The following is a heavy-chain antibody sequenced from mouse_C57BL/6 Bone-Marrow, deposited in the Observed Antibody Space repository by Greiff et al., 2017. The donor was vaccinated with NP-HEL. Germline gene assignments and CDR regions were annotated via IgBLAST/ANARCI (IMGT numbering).Heavy chain of an antibody. V-gene: IGHV3-1*01. CDR3: ARDYYGSSYVWYFDV. Sequence: EVMLVESGPGMVKPSQSLSLTCTVTGYSITSGYDWHWIRHFPGNKLEWMGYISYSGSTNYNPSLKSRISIPHDTSKNHFFLKLNSVTTENTAAYYCARDYYGSSYVWYFDVWGTGTTVTVSS. J-gene: IGHJ1*03. D-gene: IGHD1-1*01. CDR2: ISYSGST. CDR1: GYSITSGYD.